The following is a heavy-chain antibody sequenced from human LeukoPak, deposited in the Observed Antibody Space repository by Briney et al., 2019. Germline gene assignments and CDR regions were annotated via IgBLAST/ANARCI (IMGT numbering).Heavy chain of an antibody. J-gene: IGHJ5*02. Sequence: SETLSLTCTVSGGSISSYYWSWIRQPPGKGLEWIGYIYYSGSTNYNPSLKSRVTISVDTSKNQFSLKLSSVTAADTAVYYCARAVRRGRFLEDRRWFDPWGQGTLVSV. CDR3: ARAVRRGRFLEDRRWFDP. CDR1: GGSISSYY. V-gene: IGHV4-59*01. D-gene: IGHD3-3*01. CDR2: IYYSGST.